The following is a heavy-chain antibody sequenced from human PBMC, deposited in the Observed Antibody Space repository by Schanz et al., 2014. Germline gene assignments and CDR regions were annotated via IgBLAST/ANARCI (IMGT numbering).Heavy chain of an antibody. Sequence: EGQLLESGGGLVQPGGSLRLSCAASGFTFSSYGMSWVRQAPGKGLVWVSRTSHDGSFTTFADSVKGRFTISRDNAKNALYLQMNSLRAEDTAVYYCVRDTDYHFDYWGQGTLVTVSS. CDR3: VRDTDYHFDY. CDR2: TSHDGSFT. J-gene: IGHJ4*02. D-gene: IGHD4-17*01. CDR1: GFTFSSYG. V-gene: IGHV3-74*01.